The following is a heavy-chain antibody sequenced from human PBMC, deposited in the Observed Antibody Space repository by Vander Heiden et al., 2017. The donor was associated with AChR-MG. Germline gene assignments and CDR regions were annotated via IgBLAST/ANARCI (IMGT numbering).Heavy chain of an antibody. V-gene: IGHV1-18*01. D-gene: IGHD6-19*01. Sequence: QVQLVQSGAEVKKPGASVKVSCKASGYTFSNYGITWVRQAPGQGLEWVGWISAYNGDTHYAQKIQGRVTMTTDTSTSTAYMEVRSLRSDDTAVYYCARDEGAVAGTWEYFQHWGQGTLVTVSS. CDR1: GYTFSNYG. CDR2: ISAYNGDT. CDR3: ARDEGAVAGTWEYFQH. J-gene: IGHJ1*01.